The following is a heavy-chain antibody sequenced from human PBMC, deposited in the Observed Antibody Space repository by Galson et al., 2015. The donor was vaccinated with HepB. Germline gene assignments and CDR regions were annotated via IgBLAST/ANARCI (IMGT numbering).Heavy chain of an antibody. CDR2: IIPILGIA. CDR3: ARVDSSSWDFDH. J-gene: IGHJ4*02. Sequence: SVKVSCKASGGTFSSYAISWVRQAPGQGLEWMGRIIPILGIANYAQKFQGRVTITADKSTSTAYMELSSLRSEDTAVYYCARVDSSSWDFDHWGQGTLVTVSS. V-gene: IGHV1-69*04. CDR1: GGTFSSYA. D-gene: IGHD6-13*01.